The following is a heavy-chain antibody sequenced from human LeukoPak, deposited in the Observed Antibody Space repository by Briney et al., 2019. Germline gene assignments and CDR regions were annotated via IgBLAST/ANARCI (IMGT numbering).Heavy chain of an antibody. Sequence: EASVKVSCKASGYTFTGYYMHWVRQAPGQGLEWMGWINPNSGGTNYAQKFQGRVTMTRDTSISTAYMELSRLRSDDTAVYYCARGEHIVVVIDQAGFDPWGQGTLVTVSS. J-gene: IGHJ5*02. CDR1: GYTFTGYY. CDR3: ARGEHIVVVIDQAGFDP. D-gene: IGHD2-21*01. V-gene: IGHV1-2*02. CDR2: INPNSGGT.